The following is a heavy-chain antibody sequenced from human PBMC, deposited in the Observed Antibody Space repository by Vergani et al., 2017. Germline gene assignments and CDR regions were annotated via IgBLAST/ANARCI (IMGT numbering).Heavy chain of an antibody. Sequence: QVQLVQSGAEVKKPGSSVKVSCKASGGTFSSYAISWVRQAPGQGLEWMGGITPIFGTANYAQKFQGRVTITADKSTSTAYMELSSLRSEDTAVYYCAREQGGSGSYYPYYYYYYMDVWGKGTTVTVSS. V-gene: IGHV1-69*06. CDR2: ITPIFGTA. D-gene: IGHD3-10*01. CDR3: AREQGGSGSYYPYYYYYYMDV. CDR1: GGTFSSYA. J-gene: IGHJ6*03.